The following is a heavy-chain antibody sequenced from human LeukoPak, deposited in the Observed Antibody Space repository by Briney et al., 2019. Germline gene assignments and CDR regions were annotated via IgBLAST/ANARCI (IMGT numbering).Heavy chain of an antibody. CDR1: GDFISNSNW. V-gene: IGHV4-4*02. CDR3: ARGDSSGYPDY. Sequence: SETLSLTCAVSGDFISNSNWWSWVRQPPGKGLEWIGEMYQSGGTNYNPSLKSRVTISVDKSKNQFSLKLNSVTAADTAVYYCARGDSSGYPDYWGQGTLVTVSS. J-gene: IGHJ4*02. CDR2: MYQSGGT. D-gene: IGHD3-22*01.